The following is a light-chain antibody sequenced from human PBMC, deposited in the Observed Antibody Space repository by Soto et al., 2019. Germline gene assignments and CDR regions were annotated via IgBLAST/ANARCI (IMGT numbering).Light chain of an antibody. CDR1: QSVSSNF. CDR3: QQFDDSVT. CDR2: GAS. J-gene: IGKJ5*01. V-gene: IGKV3-20*01. Sequence: EIVLTQSPGTLSLSAGERTTLSCRASQSVSSNFLDWYQQKPGQAPRLLIYGASSRATGIPDRFSGSGSGTDSTLTISRLEPEDSAVYYCQQFDDSVTFGQGTRLEIK.